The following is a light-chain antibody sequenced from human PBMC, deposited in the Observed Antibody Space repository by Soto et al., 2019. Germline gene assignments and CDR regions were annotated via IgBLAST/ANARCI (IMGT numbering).Light chain of an antibody. Sequence: DIVMTQSPDSLAVSLGERATINCKSSQSVLYSSDNKYYLAWYQQKPGQPPKLLIYWASIRESGVPDRFSGSGSGTDFTLTISSLQAEDVAVYYCQQYYNSPITFGQGTRLEIK. CDR3: QQYYNSPIT. V-gene: IGKV4-1*01. J-gene: IGKJ5*01. CDR2: WAS. CDR1: QSVLYSSDNKYY.